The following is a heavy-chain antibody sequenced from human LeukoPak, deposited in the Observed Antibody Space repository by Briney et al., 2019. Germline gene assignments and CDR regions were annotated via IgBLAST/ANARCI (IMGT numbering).Heavy chain of an antibody. D-gene: IGHD2-15*01. CDR3: ARERWHCRVNCYSVYYYALDV. Sequence: SVKVSCKGSGYTFTNYAVHWVRQAPGQRLEWLGWINPGNGDTKYSQNFQGRVTVTSDTSAATAYVELNSLTSEDTAVYYCARERWHCRVNCYSVYYYALDVWGQGTTVTVSS. CDR2: INPGNGDT. J-gene: IGHJ6*02. CDR1: GYTFTNYA. V-gene: IGHV1-3*01.